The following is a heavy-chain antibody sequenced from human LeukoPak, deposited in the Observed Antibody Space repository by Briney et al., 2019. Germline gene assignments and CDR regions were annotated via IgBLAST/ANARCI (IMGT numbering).Heavy chain of an antibody. D-gene: IGHD3-22*01. Sequence: GGSLRLSCVVSGFTFSSYWMSWVRQAPGKGLEWVANIKQDGSEKYYVDSVKGRFTMSRDNAKNSLYLQMNSLRAEDTAVYYCAKESGDSSGYCSSWGQGTLVTVSS. CDR2: IKQDGSEK. V-gene: IGHV3-7*01. J-gene: IGHJ5*02. CDR1: GFTFSSYW. CDR3: AKESGDSSGYCSS.